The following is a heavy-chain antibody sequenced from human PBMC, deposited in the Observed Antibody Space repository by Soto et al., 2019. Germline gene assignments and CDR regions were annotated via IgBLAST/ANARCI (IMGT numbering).Heavy chain of an antibody. Sequence: GASVKVSCKASGYTFTSYYMHWVRQAPGQGLEWMGIINPSGGSTSYAQKFRGRVTMTRDTSTSTVYMELSSLRSEDMAVYYCARDQGDSSGYYPPAFDIWGQGTMVTVSS. CDR2: INPSGGST. D-gene: IGHD3-22*01. CDR3: ARDQGDSSGYYPPAFDI. V-gene: IGHV1-46*01. CDR1: GYTFTSYY. J-gene: IGHJ3*02.